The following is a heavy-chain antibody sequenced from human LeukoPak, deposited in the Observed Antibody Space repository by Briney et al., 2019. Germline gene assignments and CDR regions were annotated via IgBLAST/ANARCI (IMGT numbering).Heavy chain of an antibody. D-gene: IGHD3-9*01. V-gene: IGHV5-51*01. Sequence: GESLKISCKGSGYSFTSYWIGWVRQMPGKGLEWMGIIYPGDSDTRYSPSFQGQITISADKSISTAYLQWSSLKASDTAMYYCARHATRLRYFDWLLPRFDPWGQGTLDTVSS. J-gene: IGHJ5*02. CDR1: GYSFTSYW. CDR3: ARHATRLRYFDWLLPRFDP. CDR2: IYPGDSDT.